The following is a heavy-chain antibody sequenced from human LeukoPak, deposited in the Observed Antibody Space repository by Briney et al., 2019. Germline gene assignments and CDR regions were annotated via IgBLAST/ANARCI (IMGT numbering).Heavy chain of an antibody. V-gene: IGHV4-39*07. CDR2: IYYSGST. CDR3: ARDRLRTYYYYGMDV. J-gene: IGHJ6*02. D-gene: IGHD2-21*02. CDR1: GGSISSSSYY. Sequence: SETLSLTCTVSGGSISSSSYYWGWIRQPPGMGLEWIGSIYYSGSTYYNPSLKSRVTISVDTSKNQFSLKLSSVTAADTAVYYCARDRLRTYYYYGMDVWGQGTTVTVSS.